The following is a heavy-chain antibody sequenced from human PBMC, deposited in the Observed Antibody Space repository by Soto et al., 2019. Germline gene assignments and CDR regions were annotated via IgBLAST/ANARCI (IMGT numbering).Heavy chain of an antibody. J-gene: IGHJ4*02. CDR3: AKALGELSPESFDY. V-gene: IGHV3-30*04. CDR1: GFTFSSYA. CDR2: ISYDGTKI. Sequence: GGSLRLSCAASGFTFSSYAMHWVRQAPGKGLEWVAVISYDGTKIYYADSVKGRFTISRDSSENTLYLQMNSLRAEDTAVYYCAKALGELSPESFDYWGQGILVTVSS. D-gene: IGHD3-16*02.